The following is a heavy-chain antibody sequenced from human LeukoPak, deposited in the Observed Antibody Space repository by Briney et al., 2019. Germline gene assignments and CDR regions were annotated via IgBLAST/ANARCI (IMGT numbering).Heavy chain of an antibody. V-gene: IGHV3-7*01. CDR2: LNEDGGEK. D-gene: IGHD2-2*01. Sequence: GGSLRLSCAASGFTCNSHGMNWVRQAPGKGLEGVANLNEDGGEKYYVDSVKGRFTISRDNAKNTVYLQISSLRAEDTAVYYCARSLSSPVTNYWGQGTLVTVSS. CDR3: ARSLSSPVTNY. CDR1: GFTCNSHG. J-gene: IGHJ4*02.